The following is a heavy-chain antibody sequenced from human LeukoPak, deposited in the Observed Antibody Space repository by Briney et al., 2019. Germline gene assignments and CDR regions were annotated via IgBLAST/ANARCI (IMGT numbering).Heavy chain of an antibody. CDR1: GGSISSYY. J-gene: IGHJ6*03. CDR2: INWNGGST. V-gene: IGHV3-20*04. D-gene: IGHD2-15*01. Sequence: ETLSLTCTVSGGSISSYYWSWVRQAPGKGLEWVSGINWNGGSTGYADSVKGRFTISRDNAKNSLYLQMNSLRAEDTALYYCARDQVAGRSPNYYYYMDVWGKGTTVTVSS. CDR3: ARDQVAGRSPNYYYYMDV.